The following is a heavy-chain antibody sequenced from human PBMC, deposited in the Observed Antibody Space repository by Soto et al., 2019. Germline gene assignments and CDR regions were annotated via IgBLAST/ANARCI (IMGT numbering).Heavy chain of an antibody. Sequence: EVQLLESGGGLVQPGGSLRLSCAASGFTFSSYAMSWVRQAPGKGLEWVSAISGSGGSTYYEDSVKGRFTIARDHSKNTQYLQMNSLRAEDTAVYYCAMGAWIELRTHDAIDFWVQGTMVTVSS. CDR3: AMGAWIELRTHDAIDF. J-gene: IGHJ3*01. D-gene: IGHD3-16*01. V-gene: IGHV3-23*01. CDR2: ISGSGGST. CDR1: GFTFSSYA.